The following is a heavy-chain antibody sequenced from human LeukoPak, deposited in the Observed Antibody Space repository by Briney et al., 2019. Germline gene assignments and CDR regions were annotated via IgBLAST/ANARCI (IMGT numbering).Heavy chain of an antibody. Sequence: GASVKVSCKASGYTFTGYYMHWVRQAPGQGLEWMGWINPNSGGTSYAQKFQGRVTMTRDTSVSTAYMELSRLRSDETAEYYCARMSDILTGHYPQWFDPWGQGTLVTVSS. D-gene: IGHD3-9*01. J-gene: IGHJ5*02. V-gene: IGHV1-2*02. CDR2: INPNSGGT. CDR3: ARMSDILTGHYPQWFDP. CDR1: GYTFTGYY.